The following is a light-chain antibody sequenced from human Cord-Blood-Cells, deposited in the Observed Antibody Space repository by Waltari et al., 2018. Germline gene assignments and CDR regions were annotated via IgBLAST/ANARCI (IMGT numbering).Light chain of an antibody. CDR3: QQSYSTPRT. J-gene: IGKJ4*01. CDR2: AAS. Sequence: DIQMTQSPSSLSASVGDRVTITFRASQSISSYLNWYQQKPGKAPQLLIYAASSLQSGVPSRFSGSGSGTDFTLTISSLQPEDFATYYCQQSYSTPRTFGGGTKVEIK. CDR1: QSISSY. V-gene: IGKV1-39*01.